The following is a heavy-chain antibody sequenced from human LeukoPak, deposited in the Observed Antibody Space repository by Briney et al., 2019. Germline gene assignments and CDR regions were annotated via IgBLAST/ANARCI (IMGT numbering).Heavy chain of an antibody. J-gene: IGHJ4*02. V-gene: IGHV3-23*01. D-gene: IGHD3-22*01. CDR1: GFTFSSYA. Sequence: GGSLRLSCAASGFTFSSYAMSRVRQAPGKGLEWVSAISGSGGSTYYADSVKGRFTISRDNSKNTLYLQMNSLRAEDTAVYYCAKDMAHYYDSSGYYDYWGQGTLVTVSS. CDR2: ISGSGGST. CDR3: AKDMAHYYDSSGYYDY.